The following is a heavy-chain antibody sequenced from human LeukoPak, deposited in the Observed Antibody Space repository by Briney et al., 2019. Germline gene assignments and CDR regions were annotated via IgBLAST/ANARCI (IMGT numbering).Heavy chain of an antibody. D-gene: IGHD6-13*01. CDR3: ARQIAALPYYYGMDV. J-gene: IGHJ6*02. Sequence: ASVKVSCKASGYTFTSYYMHWVRQAPGQGLEWMGIINPSGGSTSYAQKFQGRVTMTRDRSTSTVYMELSSLRSEDTAVYYCARQIAALPYYYGMDVWGQGTTVTVSS. CDR2: INPSGGST. V-gene: IGHV1-46*01. CDR1: GYTFTSYY.